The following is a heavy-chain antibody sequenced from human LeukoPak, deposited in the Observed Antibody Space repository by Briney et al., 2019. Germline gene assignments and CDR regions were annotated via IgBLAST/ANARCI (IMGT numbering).Heavy chain of an antibody. CDR3: ARDPGKAKSEGYFDY. CDR2: ISSSGTTI. CDR1: GFTFSRYW. J-gene: IGHJ4*02. Sequence: GGSLRLSCAASGFTFSRYWMSWVRQAPGKGLEWVSYISSSGTTIYYADSVKGRFTISRDNAKNSLYLQMNSLRAGDAAVYYCARDPGKAKSEGYFDYWGQGTLVTVSS. V-gene: IGHV3-48*04.